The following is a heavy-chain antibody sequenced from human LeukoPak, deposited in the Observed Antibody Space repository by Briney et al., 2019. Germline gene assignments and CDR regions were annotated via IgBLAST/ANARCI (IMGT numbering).Heavy chain of an antibody. CDR1: GASVYSDSSY. J-gene: IGHJ5*02. V-gene: IGHV4-61*01. CDR2: VDYRGGT. D-gene: IGHD4-11*01. Sequence: SETLSLTCSVSGASVYSDSSYWTWIRQAPGKGLEWIGYVDYRGGTKYNASLKSRVTISLETSKNQFSLNLKSVIAADTAVYYCARMYSNWFDPWGQGTLVTVSS. CDR3: ARMYSNWFDP.